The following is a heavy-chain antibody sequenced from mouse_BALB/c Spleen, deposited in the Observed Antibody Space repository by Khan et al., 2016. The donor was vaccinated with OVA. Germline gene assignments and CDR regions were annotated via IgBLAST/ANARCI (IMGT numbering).Heavy chain of an antibody. CDR1: GYTFPSYV. Sequence: VQLKQSGPELVKPGASVKTSCKASGYTFPSYVMHWVKQKPGQGLEWIGYINPYRYDNKYNEKFKCTATLTSDKSSRKAYMELRSLTLEDSAVYYCGRALYYYGSSYEGVAYWGQGTLVTVSA. CDR3: GRALYYYGSSYEGVAY. CDR2: INPYRYDN. D-gene: IGHD1-1*01. V-gene: IGHV1S136*01. J-gene: IGHJ3*01.